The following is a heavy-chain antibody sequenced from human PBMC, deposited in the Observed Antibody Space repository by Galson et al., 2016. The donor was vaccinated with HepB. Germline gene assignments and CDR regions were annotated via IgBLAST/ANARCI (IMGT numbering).Heavy chain of an antibody. CDR2: SGSGGPT. D-gene: IGHD3-9*01. CDR1: GFTFSSYA. J-gene: IGHJ4*02. Sequence: LRLSCAASGFTFSSYAMSWVRQAPGKGLEWVSSSGSGGPTYYADSVKGRFTISRDNSKNTLFLQMHSLRADDTAVYYCAKSVLEYDILTGYYRRGADYWGRGTLVTVSS. V-gene: IGHV3-23*01. CDR3: AKSVLEYDILTGYYRRGADY.